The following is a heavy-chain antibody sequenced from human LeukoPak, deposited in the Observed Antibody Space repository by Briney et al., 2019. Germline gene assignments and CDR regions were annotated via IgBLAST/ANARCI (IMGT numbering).Heavy chain of an antibody. D-gene: IGHD2/OR15-2a*01. J-gene: IGHJ4*02. CDR2: IYYSGNT. V-gene: IGHV4-59*01. Sequence: SETLSLTCTVSGGPISPYYWSWIRQPPGKGLEWLGYIYYSGNTDYNPSLKSRVAISVDTSKNQFSLKLSSVTAADTAVYYCARSTGSTLFIDYWGQGTLVTVSS. CDR1: GGPISPYY. CDR3: ARSTGSTLFIDY.